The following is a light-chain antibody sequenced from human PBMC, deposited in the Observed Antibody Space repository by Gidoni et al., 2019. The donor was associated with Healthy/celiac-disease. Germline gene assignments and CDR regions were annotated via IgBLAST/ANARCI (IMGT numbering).Light chain of an antibody. CDR2: GAS. J-gene: IGKJ1*01. CDR1: QSVSSN. CDR3: QQYNNWPWT. Sequence: EIVMTQSPATLSVSPGERATISCRARQSVSSNLAWYQQQPGQAPRLLIYGASTRATGIPARFSGSGSGTEFTLTISSLQSEDFAVYYCQQYNNWPWTFGQGTKVEIK. V-gene: IGKV3-15*01.